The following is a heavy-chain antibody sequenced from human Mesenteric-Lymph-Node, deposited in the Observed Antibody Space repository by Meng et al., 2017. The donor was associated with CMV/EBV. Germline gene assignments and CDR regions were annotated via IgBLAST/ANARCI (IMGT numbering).Heavy chain of an antibody. CDR3: ARAQYQLPLGWFDP. CDR1: GYTFTSYG. V-gene: IGHV1-18*04. J-gene: IGHJ5*02. Sequence: KASGYTFTSYGISWVRQAPGQGLDWMGWISAYNGNTNYAQKLQGRVTMTTDTSTSTAYMELRSLRSDDTAVYYCARAQYQLPLGWFDPWGQGTLVTVSS. CDR2: ISAYNGNT. D-gene: IGHD2-2*01.